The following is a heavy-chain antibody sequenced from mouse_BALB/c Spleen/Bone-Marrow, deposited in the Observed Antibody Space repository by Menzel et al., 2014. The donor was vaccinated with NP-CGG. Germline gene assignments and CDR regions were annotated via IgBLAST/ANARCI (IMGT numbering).Heavy chain of an antibody. Sequence: VKLMESGAELAKPGASVKMSCKASGYTFASYWMHWVKRRPGQGLEWIGYINPSTGYTEYNQKFKDKATLTADKSSSTAYMQLSSLTSEDSAVYYCARDWDYWYFDVWGAGTTVTVSS. CDR2: INPSTGYT. V-gene: IGHV1-7*01. J-gene: IGHJ1*01. CDR1: GYTFASYW. CDR3: ARDWDYWYFDV. D-gene: IGHD4-1*01.